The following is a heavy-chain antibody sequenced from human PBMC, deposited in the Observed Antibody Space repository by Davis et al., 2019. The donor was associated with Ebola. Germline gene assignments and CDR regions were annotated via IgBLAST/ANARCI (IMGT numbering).Heavy chain of an antibody. V-gene: IGHV3-23*01. D-gene: IGHD3-22*01. J-gene: IGHJ3*02. CDR3: ATSYYDSSGYGFGDAFDI. CDR2: ISGSGGST. CDR1: GFTFSSYA. Sequence: PGGSLRLSCAASGFTFSSYAMSWVRQAPGKGLEWVSAISGSGGSTYYADSVKGRFTISRDNAKNSLYLQMNSLRAEDMALYYCATSYYDSSGYGFGDAFDIWGQGTMVTVSS.